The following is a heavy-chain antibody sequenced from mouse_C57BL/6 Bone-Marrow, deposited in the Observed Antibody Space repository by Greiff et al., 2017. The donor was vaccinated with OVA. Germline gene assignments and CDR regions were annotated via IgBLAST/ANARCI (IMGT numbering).Heavy chain of an antibody. Sequence: EVQLQQSGPELVKPGASVKISCKASGYSFTGYYMNWVKQSPEKSLEWIGEINPSTGGTTYNQKFKAKATLTVDKSSSTAYMQLKSLTSEDSAVYYCARRGTYGSSPYFDYWGQGTTLTVSS. J-gene: IGHJ2*01. D-gene: IGHD1-1*01. V-gene: IGHV1-42*01. CDR1: GYSFTGYY. CDR2: INPSTGGT. CDR3: ARRGTYGSSPYFDY.